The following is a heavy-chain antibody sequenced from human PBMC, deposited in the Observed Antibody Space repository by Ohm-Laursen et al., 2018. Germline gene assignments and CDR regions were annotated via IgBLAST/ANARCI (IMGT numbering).Heavy chain of an antibody. D-gene: IGHD1-14*01. CDR1: GFTFSNYG. Sequence: SLRLSCAASGFTFSNYGMNWVRQAPGKGPEWVANIKQDGSEKNYVDSVKGRFTISRDNAENSLYLQMNSLRAEDTAVYYCAGGTGWTESDWGQGTLVTVSS. J-gene: IGHJ4*02. CDR2: IKQDGSEK. V-gene: IGHV3-7*04. CDR3: AGGTGWTESD.